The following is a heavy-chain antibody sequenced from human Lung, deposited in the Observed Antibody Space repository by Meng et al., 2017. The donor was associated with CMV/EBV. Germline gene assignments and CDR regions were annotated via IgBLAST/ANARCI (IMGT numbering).Heavy chain of an antibody. CDR2: IPHRGSS. V-gene: IGHV4-4*02. CDR3: LRRSGGSV. D-gene: IGHD3-10*01. CDR1: GDSIPNHNW. Sequence: QGQFRRSGPALVKPSGTLSLPCAFSGDSIPNHNWWAWVRQPPGRGLEWIGEIPHRGSSAYNPSLKSRVSMSIDKSKNQFSLKLTSVTAADTAVYHCLRRSGGSVWGQGTLVTVSS. J-gene: IGHJ1*01.